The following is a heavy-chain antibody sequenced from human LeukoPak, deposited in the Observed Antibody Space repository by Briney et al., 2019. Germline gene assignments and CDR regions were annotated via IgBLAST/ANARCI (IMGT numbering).Heavy chain of an antibody. Sequence: GGSLRLSCAASGFTFSSYEMNWVRQAPGKGLEWVSYISSSGSAIYYADSVKGRFIISRDNAKNSLYLQMNSLRAEDTAVYYCAELGITMIGGVWGKGTTVTISS. V-gene: IGHV3-48*03. D-gene: IGHD3-10*02. CDR2: ISSSGSAI. CDR1: GFTFSSYE. CDR3: AELGITMIGGV. J-gene: IGHJ6*04.